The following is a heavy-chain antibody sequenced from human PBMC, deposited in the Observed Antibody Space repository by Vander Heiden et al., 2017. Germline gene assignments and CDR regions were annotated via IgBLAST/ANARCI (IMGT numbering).Heavy chain of an antibody. D-gene: IGHD3-22*01. J-gene: IGHJ4*02. CDR1: GFTFSNYA. CDR2: ISGSGGTT. Sequence: EVQLLESGGGLVQPGGSLRLSCAASGFTFSNYAMIWVRQAPGKGLEWVSAISGSGGTTYYADSVKGRFTISRDASKNTLYLQMNSLRAEDTAVYYCAKSPTWSMIVPLDYWGQGTLVTVSS. CDR3: AKSPTWSMIVPLDY. V-gene: IGHV3-23*01.